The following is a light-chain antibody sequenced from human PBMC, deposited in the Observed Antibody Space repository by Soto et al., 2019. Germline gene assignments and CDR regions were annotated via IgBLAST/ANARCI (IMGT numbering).Light chain of an antibody. CDR3: SSYTSSRNVV. J-gene: IGLJ2*01. CDR2: EVS. Sequence: QSALTQPASVSGSPGQSITISCTGTSSHVGGYNYVSWYQQHPGKAPKLMIYEVSNRPSGVSNRFSGSKSGNTASLTISGLQAEDEADYYCSSYTSSRNVVFGGGTKLTVL. V-gene: IGLV2-14*01. CDR1: SSHVGGYNY.